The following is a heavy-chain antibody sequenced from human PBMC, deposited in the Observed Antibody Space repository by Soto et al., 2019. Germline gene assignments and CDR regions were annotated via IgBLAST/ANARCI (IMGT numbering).Heavy chain of an antibody. D-gene: IGHD1-20*01. V-gene: IGHV1-18*01. CDR3: ARGRITVLGAVDY. CDR2: SSPYNGNT. J-gene: IGHJ4*02. CDR1: GYTFINYD. Sequence: ASVKVSCKASGYTFINYDISWLRQAPGQGLDCMGWSSPYNGNTNYAHTFQGRVTMTADTSASAGYMELGSLRSDDTAVYFCARGRITVLGAVDYWGQGTLVTVSS.